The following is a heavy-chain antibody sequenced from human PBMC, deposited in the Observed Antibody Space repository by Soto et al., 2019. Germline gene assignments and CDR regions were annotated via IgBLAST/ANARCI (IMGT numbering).Heavy chain of an antibody. CDR3: ARAFWSGSR. Sequence: GGSLRLSCAASGFTFSSYSMNWVRQAPGKGLEWVSYISSSSSTIDYADSVKGRFTSSRDNAKNSRYLQINSLRAEDTAVYSCARAFWSGSRWGQGTLVTVSS. V-gene: IGHV3-48*01. CDR1: GFTFSSYS. CDR2: ISSSSSTI. D-gene: IGHD3-3*01. J-gene: IGHJ4*02.